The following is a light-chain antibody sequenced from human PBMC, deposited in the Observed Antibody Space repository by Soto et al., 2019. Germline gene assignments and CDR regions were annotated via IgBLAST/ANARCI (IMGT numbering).Light chain of an antibody. J-gene: IGLJ1*01. Sequence: QPVLTQSPSASASLGASVKLTCTLSSGHSSYAIAWHQKQPGKGPRYLMDLNNDGSHTKGDGIPDRFSGSSSGADRYLIISILQSEDEADYYCAAWDDSLNGVYVFGPGTKVTVL. V-gene: IGLV4-69*01. CDR3: AAWDDSLNGVYV. CDR1: SGHSSYA. CDR2: LNNDGSH.